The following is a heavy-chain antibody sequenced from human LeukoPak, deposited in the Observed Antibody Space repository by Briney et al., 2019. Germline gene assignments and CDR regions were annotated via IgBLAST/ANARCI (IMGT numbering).Heavy chain of an antibody. J-gene: IGHJ5*02. V-gene: IGHV1-8*01. D-gene: IGHD2-2*02. Sequence: GASVKVSCKASGYTFTSYDINWVRQATGQGLEWMGWMNPNGGNTGYAQKFQGRVTMTRNTSISTAYTELSSLRSEDTAVYYCARLLAYTVPSPWGQGTLVTVSS. CDR2: MNPNGGNT. CDR3: ARLLAYTVPSP. CDR1: GYTFTSYD.